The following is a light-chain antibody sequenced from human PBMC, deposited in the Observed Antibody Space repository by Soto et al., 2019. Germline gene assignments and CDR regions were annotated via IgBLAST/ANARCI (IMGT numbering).Light chain of an antibody. CDR1: ETISTW. V-gene: IGKV1-5*01. CDR2: DAT. J-gene: IGKJ1*01. Sequence: DIQMTQSPSSLSAYLGDRVTLSCRASETISTWLAWYQQQPGKVPKRLMFDATRWRSGVPSKFSGSGSGTEFTLTISSLQPDDFATYYCQHQNSYSEAFGQGTKVDIK. CDR3: QHQNSYSEA.